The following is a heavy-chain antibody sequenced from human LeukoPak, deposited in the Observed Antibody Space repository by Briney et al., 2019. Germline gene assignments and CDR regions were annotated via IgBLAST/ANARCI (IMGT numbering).Heavy chain of an antibody. CDR2: ISGSGLQT. D-gene: IGHD3-22*01. Sequence: GGSLRLSCAASGLTFSSSALSWVRQAPGKGLQWVSSISGSGLQTRYADSVKGRFTVSRDNSKNTLYLQMNSLRAEDTAVYYCAKDRRRSGYYYPDAFDIWGQGTMVTVSS. J-gene: IGHJ3*02. CDR3: AKDRRRSGYYYPDAFDI. V-gene: IGHV3-23*01. CDR1: GLTFSSSA.